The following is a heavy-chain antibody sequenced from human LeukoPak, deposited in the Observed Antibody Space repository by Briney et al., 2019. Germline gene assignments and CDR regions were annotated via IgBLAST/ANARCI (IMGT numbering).Heavy chain of an antibody. CDR2: LSGSGGSI. CDR3: ARGPTVPAPTYYFDY. V-gene: IGHV3-23*01. J-gene: IGHJ4*02. D-gene: IGHD2-2*01. CDR1: GFTFSTYA. Sequence: GGSLRLSCTVSGFTFSTYAMTWVRQAPGKGLEWVSALSGSGGSIFYADSVKGRFTISRDNSKNTLYLQMNSLRAEDTAVYYCARGPTVPAPTYYFDYWGQGTLVTVSS.